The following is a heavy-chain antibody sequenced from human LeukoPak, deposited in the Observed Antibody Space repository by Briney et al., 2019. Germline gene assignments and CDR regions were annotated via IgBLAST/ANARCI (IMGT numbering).Heavy chain of an antibody. CDR1: GDSISSSSYY. J-gene: IGHJ2*01. V-gene: IGHV4-39*01. Sequence: PSETLSLTCTVSGDSISSSSYYWAWIRQPPGKGLEWIGTIYYSGSTYYSPSLKSRVTISVDTSKNQFSLKLSSVTAADTAVYYCARHPWDGYGGNLGPNWYFDLWGQGTLVTVSS. D-gene: IGHD4-23*01. CDR2: IYYSGST. CDR3: ARHPWDGYGGNLGPNWYFDL.